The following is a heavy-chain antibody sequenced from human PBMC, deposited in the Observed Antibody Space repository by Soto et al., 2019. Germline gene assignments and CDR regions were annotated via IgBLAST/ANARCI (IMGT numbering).Heavy chain of an antibody. V-gene: IGHV3-11*01. CDR3: ARVAPAQVYDFWSGAFDP. CDR1: GFTFSDYY. D-gene: IGHD3-3*01. Sequence: QVQLVESGGGLVKPGGSLRLSCAASGFTFSDYYMSWIRQAPGKGLEWVSYISSSGSTIYYADSVKGRFTISRDNAKNSLYLQRNSLRAEDTAVYYCARVAPAQVYDFWSGAFDPWGQGTLVTVSS. J-gene: IGHJ5*02. CDR2: ISSSGSTI.